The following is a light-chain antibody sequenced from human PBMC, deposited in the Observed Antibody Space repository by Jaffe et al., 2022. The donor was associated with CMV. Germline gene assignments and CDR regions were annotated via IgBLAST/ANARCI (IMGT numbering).Light chain of an antibody. CDR2: DVT. CDR3: SSYTITSTVV. J-gene: IGLJ3*02. CDR1: SSDIGGYEY. Sequence: QSALTQPASVSGSPGQSITISCTGTSSDIGGYEYVSWYQQHPGKIPKLLIYDVTNRPSGVSDRFSGSKSGNTASLTISGLQAEDEADYYCSSYTITSTVVFGGGTQLTVL. V-gene: IGLV2-14*03.